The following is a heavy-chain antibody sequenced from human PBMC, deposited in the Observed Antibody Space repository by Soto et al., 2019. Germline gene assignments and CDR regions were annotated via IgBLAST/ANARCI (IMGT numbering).Heavy chain of an antibody. CDR1: GGSMRNYF. J-gene: IGHJ4*02. V-gene: IGHV4-59*01. D-gene: IGHD6-13*01. CDR3: AAGEASSRNLAPYYLDF. Sequence: SLTCTVSGGSMRNYFWTWIRQPPGKGLEWIGYIHYSGTTSFFPSYNPSLRSRVTISEDTSKNQFSLKLLSVTTADTAVYFCAAGEASSRNLAPYYLDFWGQGTLVTVS. CDR2: IHYSGTT.